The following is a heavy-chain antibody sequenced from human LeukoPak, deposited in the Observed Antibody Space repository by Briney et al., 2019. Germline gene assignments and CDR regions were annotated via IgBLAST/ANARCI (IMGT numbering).Heavy chain of an antibody. CDR1: GFTFSHYS. J-gene: IGHJ6*03. Sequence: PGGSLRLSCAASGFTFSHYSLHWVRQAPGKGLEWVGVISSDGNDKHHADSVKGRFTISRDNSRDTLYLEMSSLRPEDTAIYYCEREGHYDILTGYSPVEYYYYFMDVWGKGTTVTVSS. CDR3: EREGHYDILTGYSPVEYYYYFMDV. D-gene: IGHD3-9*01. CDR2: ISSDGNDK. V-gene: IGHV3-30*04.